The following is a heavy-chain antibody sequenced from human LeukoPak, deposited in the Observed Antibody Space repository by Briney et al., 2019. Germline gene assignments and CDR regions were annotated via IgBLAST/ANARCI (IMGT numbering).Heavy chain of an antibody. V-gene: IGHV1-18*01. CDR3: ARVSIPMWLEIDY. Sequence: ASVKVSCKASGYTFTSYGISWGRQAPGQGVEWMGWISAYNGNTNYAQKLQGRVTMTTDTSTSKAYMELRSLRSDDTAVYYCARVSIPMWLEIDYWGQGTLVTVSS. J-gene: IGHJ4*02. CDR1: GYTFTSYG. CDR2: ISAYNGNT. D-gene: IGHD2/OR15-2a*01.